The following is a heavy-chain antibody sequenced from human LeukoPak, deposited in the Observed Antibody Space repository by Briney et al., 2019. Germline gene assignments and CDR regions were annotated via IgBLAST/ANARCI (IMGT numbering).Heavy chain of an antibody. CDR2: IYYSGST. D-gene: IGHD3-16*02. V-gene: IGHV4-39*01. CDR1: GGSISSSSYY. J-gene: IGHJ3*02. CDR3: ARFRVGDYVWGSYRYEVGAFDI. Sequence: PSETLSLTCTVSGGSISSSSYYWGWIRQPPGKGLEWIGSIYYSGSTYYNPSLKSRVTISVDTSKNQFSLKLSSVTAAGTAVYYCARFRVGDYVWGSYRYEVGAFDIWGQVTMVTVSS.